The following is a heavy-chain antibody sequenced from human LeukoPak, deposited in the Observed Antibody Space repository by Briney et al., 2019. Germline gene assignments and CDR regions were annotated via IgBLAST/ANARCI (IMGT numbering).Heavy chain of an antibody. Sequence: SETLSLTCTVSGGSISSSSYYWGWIRQPPGKGLEWIVCIYYSGSTYYNPSLKSRVIISIDTSKNQFSLKLSSVTAADTAVYYCARDLTVTPYYFDYWGQGTLVTVSS. J-gene: IGHJ4*02. D-gene: IGHD4-17*01. CDR3: ARDLTVTPYYFDY. V-gene: IGHV4-39*07. CDR2: IYYSGST. CDR1: GGSISSSSYY.